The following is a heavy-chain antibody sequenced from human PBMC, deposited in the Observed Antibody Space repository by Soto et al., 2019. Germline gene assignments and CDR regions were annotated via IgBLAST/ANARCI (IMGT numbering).Heavy chain of an antibody. V-gene: IGHV1-2*04. CDR2: INPNSGGT. D-gene: IGHD6-19*01. Sequence: ASVKVSCKASGYTFTSYYMHWVRQAPGQGLEWMGWINPNSGGTNYAQKFQGWVTMTRDTSISTAYMELSRLRSDDTAVYYCARDLGIAVAGTQAHYYYYGMDVWGQGTTVTVSS. J-gene: IGHJ6*02. CDR1: GYTFTSYY. CDR3: ARDLGIAVAGTQAHYYYYGMDV.